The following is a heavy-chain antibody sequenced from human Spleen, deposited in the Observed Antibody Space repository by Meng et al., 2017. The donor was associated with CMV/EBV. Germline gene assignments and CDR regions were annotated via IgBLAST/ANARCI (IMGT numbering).Heavy chain of an antibody. CDR1: GGSFSGYY. Sequence: QVQLKQWGAGLVKPSETLSLTCAVYGGSFSGYYWSWFRQPPGKGLEWIGYIHHSGSAYYNPSLKSRVSISVDTSKNQFSLKLSSVTAADTAVYYCARSRDGYNFDYWGQGTLVTVSS. J-gene: IGHJ4*02. CDR2: IHHSGSA. V-gene: IGHV4-34*01. CDR3: ARSRDGYNFDY. D-gene: IGHD5-24*01.